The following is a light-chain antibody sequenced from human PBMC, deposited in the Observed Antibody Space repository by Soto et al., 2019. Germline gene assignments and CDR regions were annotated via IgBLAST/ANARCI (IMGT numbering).Light chain of an antibody. V-gene: IGLV2-14*01. CDR3: RYGVL. J-gene: IGLJ3*02. CDR2: EVS. Sequence: QSALTQPASVSGSPGQSITISCTGTSSDVDDENDVSWYQHHPGNAPKLMIYEVSNRPSGISNRFSGAKSGNTASLTIAGLQAEDEGDYYCRYGVLFGGGTKLTVL. CDR1: SSDVDDEND.